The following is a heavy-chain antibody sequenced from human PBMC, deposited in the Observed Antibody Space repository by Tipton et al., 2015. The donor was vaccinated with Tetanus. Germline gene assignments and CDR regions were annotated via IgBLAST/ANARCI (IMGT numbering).Heavy chain of an antibody. CDR3: ARYNYSSGSRWVGP. J-gene: IGHJ5*02. D-gene: IGHD1-14*01. CDR2: ISYNGNT. V-gene: IGHV4-59*01. Sequence: TLSLTCTVSGGSISGYFWSWIRQPPGEGLEWIGRISYNGNTNYNPSLKSRVTISVDASKNQFSLKLSSVAAADTAVYYCARYNYSSGSRWVGPWGQGTLVIVSS. CDR1: GGSISGYF.